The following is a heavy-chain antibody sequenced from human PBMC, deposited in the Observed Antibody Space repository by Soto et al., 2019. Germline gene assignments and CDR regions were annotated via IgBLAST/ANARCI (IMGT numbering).Heavy chain of an antibody. CDR2: IYYGGST. J-gene: IGHJ4*02. CDR3: ARSSIAPRLFMYPFDY. Sequence: SETLSLTCTVSGGSISPYYWSWIRQPPGKGLEWVGYIYYGGSTSYNPSLKSRVTISVDTSKNQFSLKLSSVTAADTAVYYCARSSIAPRLFMYPFDYWGQGTLVTVSS. CDR1: GGSISPYY. V-gene: IGHV4-59*08. D-gene: IGHD6-6*01.